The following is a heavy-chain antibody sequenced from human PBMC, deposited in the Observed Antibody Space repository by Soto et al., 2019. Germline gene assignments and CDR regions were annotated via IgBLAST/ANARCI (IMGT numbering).Heavy chain of an antibody. CDR3: ARGIPAGANSWFDP. CDR1: GGSFSGDY. CDR2: INHSGST. J-gene: IGHJ5*02. V-gene: IGHV4-34*01. Sequence: PSETLSLTCAVCGGSFSGDYWSWIRQPPGKGLEWIGEINHSGSTNYNPSLKSRVTISVDTSKKQFSLKLTSVTAADTAVYYCARGIPAGANSWFDPWGQGTPVTVSS.